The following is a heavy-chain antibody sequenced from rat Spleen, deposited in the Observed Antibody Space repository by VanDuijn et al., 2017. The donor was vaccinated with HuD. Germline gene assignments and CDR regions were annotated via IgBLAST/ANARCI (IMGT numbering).Heavy chain of an antibody. CDR1: GFTFSNYG. J-gene: IGHJ2*01. Sequence: EVQLVESGGGLVQPGRSLKLSCAASGFTFSNYGMAWVRQAPTKGLEWVATISYDGSSTYYRDSVKGRFTISRDNAKSTLYLQMDSLRSEDTATYYCARRPEFDYWGQGVMVTVSS. V-gene: IGHV5-29*01. CDR3: ARRPEFDY. CDR2: ISYDGSST.